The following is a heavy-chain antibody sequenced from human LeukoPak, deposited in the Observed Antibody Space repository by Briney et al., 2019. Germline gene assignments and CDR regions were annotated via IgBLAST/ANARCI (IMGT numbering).Heavy chain of an antibody. CDR2: ISSSSSTI. V-gene: IGHV3-48*04. D-gene: IGHD6-19*01. J-gene: IGHJ1*01. Sequence: SGGSLRLSCAASEFTFSNAWMSWVRQAPGKGLEWVSYISSSSSTIYYADSVKGRFTISRDNAKNSLYLQMNSLRAEDTAVYYCADSSGWWIEYFQHRGQGTLVTVSS. CDR1: EFTFSNAW. CDR3: ADSSGWWIEYFQH.